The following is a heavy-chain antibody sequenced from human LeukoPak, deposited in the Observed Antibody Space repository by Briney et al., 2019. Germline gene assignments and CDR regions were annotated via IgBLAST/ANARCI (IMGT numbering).Heavy chain of an antibody. CDR1: GFTFSSYA. CDR2: ISYDGSNK. CDR3: ARQSQTSGFDY. Sequence: GGSLRLSCAASGFTFSSYAMHWVCQAPGKGLEWVAVISYDGSNKYYADSVKGRFTISRDNSKNTLYLQMNSLRAEDTAVYYCARQSQTSGFDYWGQGTLVTVSS. V-gene: IGHV3-30*04. D-gene: IGHD2-2*01. J-gene: IGHJ4*02.